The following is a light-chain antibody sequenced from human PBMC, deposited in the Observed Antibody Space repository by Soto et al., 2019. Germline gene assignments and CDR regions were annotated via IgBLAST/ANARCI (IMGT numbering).Light chain of an antibody. CDR2: RAS. CDR3: QQYESSPLT. V-gene: IGKV3-20*01. Sequence: EMVLTQSPDTLSLSPGERVTLSCRASQSVSRSFLAWYQQKPGQAPRLLIYRASSSATGIPDRFTGSGSGKDFTLTISRLEPEDFAVYYCQQYESSPLTFGGGAKVEIK. J-gene: IGKJ4*01. CDR1: QSVSRSF.